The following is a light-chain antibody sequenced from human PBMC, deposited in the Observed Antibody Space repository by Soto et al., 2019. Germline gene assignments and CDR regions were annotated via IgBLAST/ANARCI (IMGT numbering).Light chain of an antibody. CDR3: QQYNDWPRT. CDR1: QRVSSTY. CDR2: GAS. J-gene: IGKJ1*01. V-gene: IGKV3-15*01. Sequence: EILLTQSPGTLSLSPGERATLSCRASQRVSSTYLAWYQQKPGQAPRLLIYGASTRATGSPDRFSASGSATEFTLTISSLLSEDFAVYYCQQYNDWPRTFGQGTKVDIK.